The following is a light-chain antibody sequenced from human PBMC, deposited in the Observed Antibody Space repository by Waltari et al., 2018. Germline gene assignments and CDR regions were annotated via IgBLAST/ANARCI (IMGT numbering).Light chain of an antibody. Sequence: DTQMTQSPSTLSASVGDTVTITCRASLSIGPWLAWYQQKPGKAPKLLIYRASILQGGVPSRFSGSGSVTDFTLTISGLQPDDFAIYYCQQYNSYWTFGQGTKVE. V-gene: IGKV1-5*03. CDR3: QQYNSYWT. CDR2: RAS. J-gene: IGKJ1*01. CDR1: LSIGPW.